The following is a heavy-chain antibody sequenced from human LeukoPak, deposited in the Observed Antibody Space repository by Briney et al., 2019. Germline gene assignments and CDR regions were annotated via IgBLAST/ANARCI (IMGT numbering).Heavy chain of an antibody. D-gene: IGHD6-25*01. CDR2: ITGRGGNT. J-gene: IGHJ4*02. CDR3: ARDRAAFDS. CDR1: GFTFSSFP. V-gene: IGHV3-23*01. Sequence: GGSLRLSCAASGFTFSSFPMSWVRQAPGKGLQWVSGITGRGGNTYYADSVEGRFTISRDNSKNTLSLQMDSLRAEDTAIYYCARDRAAFDSWGQGTLVTVSS.